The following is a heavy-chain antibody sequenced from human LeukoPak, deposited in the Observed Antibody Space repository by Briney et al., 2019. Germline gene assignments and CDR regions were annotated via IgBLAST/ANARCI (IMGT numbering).Heavy chain of an antibody. CDR1: GYTFTGYY. J-gene: IGHJ4*02. Sequence: GASVKVSCKASGYTFTGYYMHWVRQAPGQGLEWMGWINPNSGGTNYAQKFQGRVTMTRDTSISTAYMELSRLRSDDTAVYYCATDIPHGSGSFSYFDYWGQGPLVTVSS. D-gene: IGHD3-10*01. CDR3: ATDIPHGSGSFSYFDY. V-gene: IGHV1-2*02. CDR2: INPNSGGT.